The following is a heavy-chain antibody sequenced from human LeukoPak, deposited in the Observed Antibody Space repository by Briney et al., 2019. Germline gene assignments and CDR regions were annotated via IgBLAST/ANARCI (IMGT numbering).Heavy chain of an antibody. Sequence: PGGFLRLSCAASGFTFSSYSMNWVRQAPGKGLEWVSSISSSSSYIYYADSVKGRFTISRDNAKNSLYLQMNSLRAEDTAVYYCARGNWNDNGMDVWGQGTTVTVSS. CDR3: ARGNWNDNGMDV. D-gene: IGHD1-1*01. J-gene: IGHJ6*02. CDR1: GFTFSSYS. V-gene: IGHV3-21*01. CDR2: ISSSSSYI.